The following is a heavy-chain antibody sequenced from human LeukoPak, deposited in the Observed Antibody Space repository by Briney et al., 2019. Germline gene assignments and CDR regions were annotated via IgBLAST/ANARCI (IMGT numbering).Heavy chain of an antibody. D-gene: IGHD3-22*01. V-gene: IGHV4-31*03. J-gene: IGHJ4*02. CDR1: GGSISSGGYY. Sequence: PSETLSLTCTVSGGSISSGGYYWSWIRQRPGKGLEWIGYIYYSGSTYYNPSLKSRVTISVDTSKNQFSLKLSSVTAADTAVYYCARSEYYYDSSGYFTYWGQGTLVTVSS. CDR2: IYYSGST. CDR3: ARSEYYYDSSGYFTY.